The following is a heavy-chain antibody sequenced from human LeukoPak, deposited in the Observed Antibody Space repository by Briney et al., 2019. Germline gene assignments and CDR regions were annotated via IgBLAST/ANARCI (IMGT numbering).Heavy chain of an antibody. V-gene: IGHV3-74*01. D-gene: IGHD6-13*01. CDR3: ARDRGSSWSFDS. CDR1: GFTFSTYW. CDR2: INSNGSTS. Sequence: GGSLTLTCAASGFTFSTYWRHWVRQPPGKGLLWVSRINSNGSTSSYADSVKGRFTISRYNANYTLYLQMKRLRVDDTAVYYCARDRGSSWSFDSWGQGTLVTVSS. J-gene: IGHJ4*02.